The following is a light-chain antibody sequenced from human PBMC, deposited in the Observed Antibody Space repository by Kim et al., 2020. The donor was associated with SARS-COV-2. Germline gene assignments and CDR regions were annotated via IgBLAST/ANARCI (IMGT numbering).Light chain of an antibody. CDR2: DVS. Sequence: GQSITISCTGTRSDVVGYNYVSWYQQHPGKAPKLMIYDVSNRPSGVSNRFSGSKSGNTASLTISGLQAEDEADYYCSSYTSSSTRVFGGGTQLTVL. CDR1: RSDVVGYNY. J-gene: IGLJ3*02. V-gene: IGLV2-14*03. CDR3: SSYTSSSTRV.